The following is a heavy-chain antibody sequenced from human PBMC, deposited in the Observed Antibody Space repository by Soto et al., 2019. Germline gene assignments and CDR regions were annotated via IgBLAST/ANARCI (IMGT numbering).Heavy chain of an antibody. D-gene: IGHD4-17*01. CDR3: PREGYGSRPRY. Sequence: QVQLVQSGAEVKKPGASVKVSCKASGYTFTSYDISWVRQATGQGLEWMGWMNPNRGNTGYAQKFQCRGTMTRNISISTTYMELSCLRSEDTAVYYCPREGYGSRPRYGGQRPLVNVSS. V-gene: IGHV1-8*01. J-gene: IGHJ4*02. CDR2: MNPNRGNT. CDR1: GYTFTSYD.